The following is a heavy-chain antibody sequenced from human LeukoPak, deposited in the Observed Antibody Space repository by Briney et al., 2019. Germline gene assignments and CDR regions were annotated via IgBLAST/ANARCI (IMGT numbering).Heavy chain of an antibody. V-gene: IGHV3-30*14. CDR1: GFTFSSYA. J-gene: IGHJ3*02. CDR3: ARGGRGSAAVVAPRSFDI. D-gene: IGHD3-22*01. Sequence: PGRSLRLSCAASGFTFSSYAMHWVRQAPGKGLEWVAVISYDGSNKYYADSVKGQFTISRDISKNTLYLQMNNLRAEDSALYYCARGGRGSAAVVAPRSFDIWGQGTMVTVSS. CDR2: ISYDGSNK.